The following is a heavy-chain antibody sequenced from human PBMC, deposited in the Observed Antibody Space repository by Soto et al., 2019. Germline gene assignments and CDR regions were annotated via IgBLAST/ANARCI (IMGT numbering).Heavy chain of an antibody. CDR1: GFNLTNYE. CDR2: IRGSSNNI. V-gene: IGHV3-48*03. CDR3: AAEALCGADCYFFEY. D-gene: IGHD2-21*02. Sequence: GGSLRLSCAVSGFNLTNYEMNWVRQVPGKGLEWISKIRGSSNNIYYADSVKGRFTISRDNANNLLSLQMNSLRAEDTAFYYCAAEALCGADCYFFEYWGQGTLVTVTS. J-gene: IGHJ4*02.